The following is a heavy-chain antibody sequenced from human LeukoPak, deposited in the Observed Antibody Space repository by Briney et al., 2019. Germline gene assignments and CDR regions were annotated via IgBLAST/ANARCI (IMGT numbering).Heavy chain of an antibody. CDR3: TTDRGAYSGYANWFDP. CDR1: GFTLRNAW. D-gene: IGHD5-12*01. J-gene: IGHJ5*02. Sequence: PGGPLSFSCAAPGFTLRNAWMSWARQAPGKGLKWVGRFKRKTDGGTTDYAAPVKGRFTISRDDSKNTLYLQMNSLKTEDTAVYYCTTDRGAYSGYANWFDPWGQGTLVTVSS. V-gene: IGHV3-15*01. CDR2: FKRKTDGGTT.